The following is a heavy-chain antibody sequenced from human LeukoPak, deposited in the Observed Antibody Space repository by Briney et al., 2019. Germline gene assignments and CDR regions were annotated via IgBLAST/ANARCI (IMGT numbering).Heavy chain of an antibody. D-gene: IGHD3-10*01. J-gene: IGHJ5*02. V-gene: IGHV1-2*02. CDR2: INPNSGGT. CDR1: GYTFTGYY. Sequence: ASVKVSCKASGYTFTGYYMHWVRQAPGQGLEWMGWINPNSGGTNYAQKFQGRVTMTRDTSISTAYMELSRLRSDDTAEYYCARSSENYGSGSYLNWFDPWGQGTLVTVSS. CDR3: ARSSENYGSGSYLNWFDP.